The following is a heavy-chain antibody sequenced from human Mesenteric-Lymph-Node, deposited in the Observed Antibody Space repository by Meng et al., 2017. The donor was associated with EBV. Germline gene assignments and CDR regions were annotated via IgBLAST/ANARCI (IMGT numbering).Heavy chain of an antibody. CDR1: GYTFTSYA. J-gene: IGHJ5*02. V-gene: IGHV1-3*01. CDR3: ARDSSGDSRRFDP. Sequence: QVQLVQSGAEVKKPGASVKVSCEASGYTFTSYAMHWVRQAPGQRLEWMGWITVGNGDTKYSQKFHGRVTITRDTSATTAYMELSSLTSEDTAVYYCARDSSGDSRRFDPWGQGTLVNVSS. D-gene: IGHD6-19*01. CDR2: ITVGNGDT.